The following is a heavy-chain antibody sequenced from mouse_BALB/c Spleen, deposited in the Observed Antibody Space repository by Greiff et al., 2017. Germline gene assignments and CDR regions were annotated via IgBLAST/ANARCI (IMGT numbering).Heavy chain of an antibody. D-gene: IGHD2-4*01. Sequence: DVKLVESGPGLVKPSQSLSLTCTVTGYSITSDYAWNWIRQFPGNKLEWMGYISYSGSTSYNPSLKSRISITRDTSKNQFFLQLNSVTTEDTATYYCARSGITTWFAYWGQGTLVTVSA. J-gene: IGHJ3*01. V-gene: IGHV3-2*02. CDR1: GYSITSDYA. CDR3: ARSGITTWFAY. CDR2: ISYSGST.